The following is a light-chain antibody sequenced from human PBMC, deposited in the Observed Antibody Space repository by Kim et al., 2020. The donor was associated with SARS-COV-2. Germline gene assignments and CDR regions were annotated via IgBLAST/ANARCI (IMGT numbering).Light chain of an antibody. CDR1: KLGDKY. CDR2: QDT. Sequence: PGQTASITCSGDKLGDKYACWYQQKPGQSPVLVIYQDTKRPSGIPERFSGSNSGNTATLTISGTQAMDEADYYCQAWDSNSFYVVFGGGTKLTVL. J-gene: IGLJ2*01. CDR3: QAWDSNSFYVV. V-gene: IGLV3-1*01.